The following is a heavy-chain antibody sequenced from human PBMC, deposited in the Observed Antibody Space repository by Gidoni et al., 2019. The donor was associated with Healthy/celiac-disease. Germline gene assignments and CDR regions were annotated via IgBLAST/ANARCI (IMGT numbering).Heavy chain of an antibody. D-gene: IGHD3-3*01. CDR3: ARGPLYDFWSGYYPSGFFDY. J-gene: IGHJ4*02. Sequence: QVQLQESGPGLLKPSQTLSLTCPVSGCSISSGGYYWSWIRQHPGKGLEWIGYIYYSGSTYYNPSLKSRVTISVDTSKNQFSLKLSSVTAADTAVYYCARGPLYDFWSGYYPSGFFDYWGQGTLVTVSS. CDR2: IYYSGST. V-gene: IGHV4-31*03. CDR1: GCSISSGGYY.